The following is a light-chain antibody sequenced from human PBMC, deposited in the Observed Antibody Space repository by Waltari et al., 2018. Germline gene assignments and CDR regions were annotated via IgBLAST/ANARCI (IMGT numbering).Light chain of an antibody. CDR2: KAD. CDR1: SGSLSSTSS. Sequence: QTVVTQEPSLSVSPGGTVTLTCALSSGSLSSTSSASWYQQTPGPAPRTLVYKADSRSSGVPDRFSGSILGNKAARTITGAQADDESDYYCLLYMGSGIWVFGGGTKLTVL. J-gene: IGLJ3*02. V-gene: IGLV8-61*01. CDR3: LLYMGSGIWV.